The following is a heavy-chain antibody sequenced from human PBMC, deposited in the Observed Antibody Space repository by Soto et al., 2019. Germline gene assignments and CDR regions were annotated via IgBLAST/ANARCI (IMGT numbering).Heavy chain of an antibody. CDR3: AREGQQLFTGDYYYYYGMDV. J-gene: IGHJ6*02. D-gene: IGHD6-13*01. CDR2: ISAYNGNT. Sequence: QVQLVQSGAEVKKPGASVKVSCKASGYTFTSYGISWVRQAPGQGLEWMGWISAYNGNTNYAQKLQGRVTMATDTSTSTAYMELRTLRSDYTAVYYCAREGQQLFTGDYYYYYGMDVWGQGTTVTVSS. CDR1: GYTFTSYG. V-gene: IGHV1-18*01.